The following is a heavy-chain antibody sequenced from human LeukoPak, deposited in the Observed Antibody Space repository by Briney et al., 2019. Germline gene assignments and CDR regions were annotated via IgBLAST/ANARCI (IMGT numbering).Heavy chain of an antibody. V-gene: IGHV3-30*02. CDR2: IWYDGSNK. J-gene: IGHJ3*02. CDR3: AKDIGGSFRDYNTFDM. D-gene: IGHD1-26*01. Sequence: GGSLRLSCAASGFTFSSYGMHWVRQAPGKGLEWVAVIWYDGSNKYYAGSVKGRFTISRDNSKNTPYLQMNSLRAEDTALYYCAKDIGGSFRDYNTFDMWGQGTMVTVSS. CDR1: GFTFSSYG.